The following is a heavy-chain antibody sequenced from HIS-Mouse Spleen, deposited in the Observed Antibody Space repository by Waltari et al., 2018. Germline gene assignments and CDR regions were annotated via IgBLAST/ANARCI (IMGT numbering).Heavy chain of an antibody. Sequence: QVQLVESGGGVVQPGRSLRLSCAASGFTFSSYAMHWGRQAPGKGMEWVAVISIDGSNKSYADSVKGRFTISRDNSKNTLYLQMNSLRAEDTAVYYCARDHRNNWAIRDWGQGTLVTVSS. CDR1: GFTFSSYA. CDR2: ISIDGSNK. J-gene: IGHJ4*02. CDR3: ARDHRNNWAIRD. D-gene: IGHD1-20*01. V-gene: IGHV3-30-3*01.